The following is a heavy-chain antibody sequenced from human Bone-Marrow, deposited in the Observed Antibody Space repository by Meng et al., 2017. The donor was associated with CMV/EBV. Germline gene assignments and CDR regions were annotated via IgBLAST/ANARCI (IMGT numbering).Heavy chain of an antibody. Sequence: GGSLRLSCAASGFTFSSYAMHWVRQAPGKGLEWVAVISYDGSNKYYADSVKGRFTISRDNSKNTLYLQMNSLRAEDTAVYYCACDSSSAFDYWGQGTLVTVSS. CDR2: ISYDGSNK. CDR1: GFTFSSYA. D-gene: IGHD6-6*01. V-gene: IGHV3-30*04. J-gene: IGHJ4*02. CDR3: ACDSSSAFDY.